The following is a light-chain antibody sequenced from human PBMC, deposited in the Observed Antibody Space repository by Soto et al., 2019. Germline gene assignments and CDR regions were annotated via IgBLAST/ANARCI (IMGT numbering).Light chain of an antibody. V-gene: IGKV1-39*01. CDR3: QQSYSTLST. CDR1: QSISSY. J-gene: IGKJ2*01. Sequence: DIQMTQSPSSLSASVGDRVTITCRASQSISSYFNWYQQKPAKAPNLLIYAASSLQSGVPSRFSGSGSGTDFTLTISSLQPEDFATYYFQQSYSTLSTFGQGTKLEIK. CDR2: AAS.